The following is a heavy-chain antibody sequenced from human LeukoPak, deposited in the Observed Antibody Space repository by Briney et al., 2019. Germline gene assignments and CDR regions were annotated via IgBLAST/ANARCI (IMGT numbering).Heavy chain of an antibody. Sequence: PGGSLRLSCAASGFTFSSYAMSWVRQAPGKGLEWVAVIWYDGSNKYYADSVKGRFTISRDNSKNTLYLQMNSLRAEDTAVYYCARGTGYQPFDYWGQGTLVTVSS. J-gene: IGHJ4*02. CDR2: IWYDGSNK. CDR1: GFTFSSYA. CDR3: ARGTGYQPFDY. D-gene: IGHD3/OR15-3a*01. V-gene: IGHV3-33*08.